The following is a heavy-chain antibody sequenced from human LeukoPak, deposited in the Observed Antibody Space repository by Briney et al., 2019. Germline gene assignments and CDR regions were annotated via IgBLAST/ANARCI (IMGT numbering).Heavy chain of an antibody. J-gene: IGHJ4*02. CDR2: ITGSGGNT. V-gene: IGHV3-23*01. CDR1: GFTFSNYA. D-gene: IGHD3-9*01. Sequence: GASLRLSCAASGFTFSNYAMSWVRQAPGKGLEWVSAITGSGGNTYCADSVKGRFTISRDNSKNTVFLQMNSLRAEDTAVYYCAKWGDYDVLTGYYVSDYWGQGTLVTVSS. CDR3: AKWGDYDVLTGYYVSDY.